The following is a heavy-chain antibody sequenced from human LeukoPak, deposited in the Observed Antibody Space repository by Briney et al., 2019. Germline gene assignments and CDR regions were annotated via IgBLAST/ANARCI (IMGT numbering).Heavy chain of an antibody. CDR3: ARNFDS. CDR1: GASFSGDY. Sequence: PSETLSLTCAVYGASFSGDYWSWIRQPPGKGLEWIGDINESGSTNYHPSLKSRVTMSVDTSNNHFSLRLTSLTAADTAVHYCARNFDSWGQGTLVTVSS. V-gene: IGHV4-34*01. CDR2: INESGST. J-gene: IGHJ5*01.